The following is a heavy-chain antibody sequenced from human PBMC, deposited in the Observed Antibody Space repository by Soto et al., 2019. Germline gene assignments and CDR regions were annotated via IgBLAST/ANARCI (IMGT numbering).Heavy chain of an antibody. D-gene: IGHD3-3*01. J-gene: IGHJ6*02. CDR3: AKDGYDFWSGYFNYYYSGMDV. CDR2: ISYDGSSK. Sequence: GGSLRLSCAASGFTFSSYGMHWVRQAPGKGLEWVAVISYDGSSKYYADSVKGRFTISRDNSKNTLYLQMNSLRAEDTAVYYCAKDGYDFWSGYFNYYYSGMDVWGQGTTVPVYS. CDR1: GFTFSSYG. V-gene: IGHV3-30*18.